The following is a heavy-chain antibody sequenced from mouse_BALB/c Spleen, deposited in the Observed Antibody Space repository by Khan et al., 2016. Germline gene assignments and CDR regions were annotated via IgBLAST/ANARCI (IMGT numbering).Heavy chain of an antibody. CDR1: GFDFSRYW. D-gene: IGHD1-1*01. CDR2: INPDSSTI. J-gene: IGHJ3*01. Sequence: EVKLLESGGGLVQPGGSLKLSCAASGFDFSRYWMSWVRQAPGKGLEWIGEINPDSSTINYTPSLKDKFIISRDNAKNMLYLQMSKVRSEDTALYYCARAGYYGYLAYWGQGTLVSVSA. V-gene: IGHV4-1*02. CDR3: ARAGYYGYLAY.